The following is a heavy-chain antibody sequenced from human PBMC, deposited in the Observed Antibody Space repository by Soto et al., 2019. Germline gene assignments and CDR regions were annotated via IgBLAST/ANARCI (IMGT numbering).Heavy chain of an antibody. CDR2: IYYSGST. V-gene: IGHV4-59*01. D-gene: IGHD2-2*01. Sequence: SETLSLTCTVSGGPISSYYWSWIRQPPGKGLEWIGYIYYSGSTNYNPSLKSRVTISVDTSKNQFSLKLSSVTAADTAVYYCARCRSTSCHLFDYWGQGTLVTVS. CDR3: ARCRSTSCHLFDY. J-gene: IGHJ4*02. CDR1: GGPISSYY.